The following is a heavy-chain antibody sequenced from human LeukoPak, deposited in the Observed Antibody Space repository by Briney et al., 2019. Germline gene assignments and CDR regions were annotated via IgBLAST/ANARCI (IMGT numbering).Heavy chain of an antibody. CDR3: AKDAGHYYYYYYMDV. D-gene: IGHD6-13*01. V-gene: IGHV4-59*01. J-gene: IGHJ6*03. CDR2: IYYSGNT. Sequence: PSETLSLTCTVSGGSISSYYWSWIRQPPGKGLEWIGYIYYSGNTNYNPSLKSRVTISVDTSKNQFSLKLSSVTAADTAVYYCAKDAGHYYYYYYMDVWGKGTTVTVSS. CDR1: GGSISSYY.